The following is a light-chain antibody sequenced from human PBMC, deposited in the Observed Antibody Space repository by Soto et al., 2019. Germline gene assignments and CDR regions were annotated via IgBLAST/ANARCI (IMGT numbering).Light chain of an antibody. V-gene: IGKV1-39*01. J-gene: IGKJ2*01. CDR2: AAS. CDR1: QSISNY. CDR3: QQSYSTPLMYT. Sequence: DIQMTQSPSSLSASVGDRVTITCRASQSISNYLNWYQQKPGKAPKLLISAASSLQNGVPSRFRSSGSGTECTLTISSLQAEDFATYYCQQSYSTPLMYTFGQGTKLEIK.